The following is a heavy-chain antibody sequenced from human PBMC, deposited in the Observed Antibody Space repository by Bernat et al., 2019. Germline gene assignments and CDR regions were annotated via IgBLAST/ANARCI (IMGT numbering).Heavy chain of an antibody. Sequence: QMQLVQSGPEMKKPGTSVKVSCKASGFTFTSSAMQWVRQARGQCPEWIGWIVVGSGNTNYAQKFQERVTITRDMSTSTAYMELSSLRSEDTAVYYCAAAGPRGKNPFDYWGQGTLVTVSS. CDR3: AAAGPRGKNPFDY. J-gene: IGHJ4*02. D-gene: IGHD3-16*01. V-gene: IGHV1-58*02. CDR1: GFTFTSSA. CDR2: IVVGSGNT.